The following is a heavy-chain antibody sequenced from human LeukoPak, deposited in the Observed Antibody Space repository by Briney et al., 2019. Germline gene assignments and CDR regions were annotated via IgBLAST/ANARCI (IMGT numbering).Heavy chain of an antibody. Sequence: SETLSLTCAVYGGSFSGYYWSWIRQPPGKGLEWIGEINHSGSTNYNPSLKSRVTISVDTSKNQFSLKLSSVTAADTAVYYCARGQRWGYCSSTSCYARGYYFDYWGQETLVTVSS. CDR2: INHSGST. V-gene: IGHV4-34*01. CDR3: ARGQRWGYCSSTSCYARGYYFDY. J-gene: IGHJ4*02. D-gene: IGHD2-2*01. CDR1: GGSFSGYY.